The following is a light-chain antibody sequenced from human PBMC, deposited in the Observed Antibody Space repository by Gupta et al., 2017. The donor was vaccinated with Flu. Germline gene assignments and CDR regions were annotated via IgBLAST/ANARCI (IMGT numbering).Light chain of an antibody. J-gene: IGLJ1*01. CDR3: AAWDGSLAV. CDR2: SND. Sequence: QSVLTQPPSTSGTPGQWITISCSGSRSIIGSNTVSWYQQLPGTAPTLLMYSNDQRPSGVPDRFSGSKSGTSASLAISGLQSEDEADYYCAAWDGSLAVFGTGTKVTVL. V-gene: IGLV1-44*01. CDR1: RSIIGSNT.